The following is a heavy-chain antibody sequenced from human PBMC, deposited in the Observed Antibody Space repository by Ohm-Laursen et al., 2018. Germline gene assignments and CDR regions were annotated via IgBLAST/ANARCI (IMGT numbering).Heavy chain of an antibody. CDR1: GFTFSSYV. CDR2: IKEDGSEK. V-gene: IGHV3-7*01. CDR3: ARGMYSYCGGDCYDAFDI. J-gene: IGHJ3*02. Sequence: SLRLSCSASGFTFSSYVIHWVRQAPGKGLEWVANIKEDGSEKYHVDSVKGRFSISRDNAKKSLYLQMNSLRVDDTAVYYCARGMYSYCGGDCYDAFDIWGQGTMVTVSS. D-gene: IGHD2-21*02.